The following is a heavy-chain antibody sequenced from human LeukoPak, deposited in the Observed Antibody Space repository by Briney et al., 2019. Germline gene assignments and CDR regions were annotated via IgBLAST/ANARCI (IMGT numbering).Heavy chain of an antibody. CDR2: INPSGGST. D-gene: IGHD2-2*02. Sequence: ASVKVSCKASGYTFTSYYMHWVRQAPGQGLEWMGIINPSGGSTSYAQKFQGRVTMTRDTSTSTVYMELSSLRSEDTAVYYCAKAVYTAVVFDYWGPGTLVTVSS. J-gene: IGHJ4*02. CDR1: GYTFTSYY. CDR3: AKAVYTAVVFDY. V-gene: IGHV1-46*01.